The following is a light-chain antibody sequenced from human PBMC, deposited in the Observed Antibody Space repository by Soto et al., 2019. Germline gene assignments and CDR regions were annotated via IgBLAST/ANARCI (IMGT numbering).Light chain of an antibody. J-gene: IGKJ1*01. CDR1: QSVDSNY. Sequence: EIVLTQSPGTLSLSPGERATLSCRASQSVDSNYLAWYQQKPGQAPRLLIYGASSRATGTPDRFSGSGSGTDFTLTISRLEPEDFAVYHCQQYITAPETFGQGTKVEIK. V-gene: IGKV3-20*01. CDR3: QQYITAPET. CDR2: GAS.